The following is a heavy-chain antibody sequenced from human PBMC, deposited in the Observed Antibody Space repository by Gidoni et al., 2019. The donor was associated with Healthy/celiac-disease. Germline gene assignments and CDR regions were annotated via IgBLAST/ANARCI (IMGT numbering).Heavy chain of an antibody. J-gene: IGHJ4*02. CDR2: IYWDDDK. CDR1: GFSRSTSGVG. D-gene: IGHD3-16*01. Sequence: QITLKESGPTLVKPTQTRTLTCTFSGFSRSTSGVGVGWIRQPPGKALEWLAVIYWDDDKRYSPSLKSRLTITKDASKNQVVLTMTNMDPVDTATYYCAHWTTFEYFDYWGQGTLVTVSS. V-gene: IGHV2-5*02. CDR3: AHWTTFEYFDY.